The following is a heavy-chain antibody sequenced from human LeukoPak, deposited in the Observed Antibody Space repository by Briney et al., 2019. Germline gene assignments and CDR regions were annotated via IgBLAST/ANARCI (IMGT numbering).Heavy chain of an antibody. Sequence: GGSLRLSCAASGFTFSSYAMSWVRQAPGRGLEWVSAISGSGGSTYYADSVKGRFTISRDNSKNTLYLQMNSLRAEDTAVYYCAKGPLRGYYYYFDYWGQGTLVTVSS. CDR1: GFTFSSYA. V-gene: IGHV3-23*01. CDR2: ISGSGGST. CDR3: AKGPLRGYYYYFDY. J-gene: IGHJ4*02. D-gene: IGHD3-22*01.